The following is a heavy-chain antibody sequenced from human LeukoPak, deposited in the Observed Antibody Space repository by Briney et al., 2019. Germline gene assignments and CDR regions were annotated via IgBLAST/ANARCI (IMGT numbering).Heavy chain of an antibody. CDR1: GFTFSSYD. CDR3: ARDVHYYDSSGYYPTPPGRPNDY. Sequence: TGGSLRLSCAASGFTFSSYDMHWVRQATGKGLEWVSAIGTAGDTYYPGSVKGRFTISRENAKNSLYLQMNSLRAEDTAVYYCARDVHYYDSSGYYPTPPGRPNDYWGQGTLVTVSS. CDR2: IGTAGDT. V-gene: IGHV3-13*01. J-gene: IGHJ4*02. D-gene: IGHD3-22*01.